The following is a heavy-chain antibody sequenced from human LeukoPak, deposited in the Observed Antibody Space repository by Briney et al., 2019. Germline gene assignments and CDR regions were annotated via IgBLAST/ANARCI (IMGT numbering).Heavy chain of an antibody. J-gene: IGHJ4*02. V-gene: IGHV3-21*01. CDR2: ISSSSSYI. Sequence: GGSLRLSCAASGFTFSSYSMNWVRQAPGKGLEWVSSISSSSSYIYYADSVKGRFTISRDNAKNSLYLQMNSLRAEDTAVYYCAKDFYGSGSYFFDYWGQGTLVTVSS. CDR3: AKDFYGSGSYFFDY. CDR1: GFTFSSYS. D-gene: IGHD3-10*01.